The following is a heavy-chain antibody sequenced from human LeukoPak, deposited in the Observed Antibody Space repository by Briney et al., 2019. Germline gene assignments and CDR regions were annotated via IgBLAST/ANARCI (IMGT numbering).Heavy chain of an antibody. V-gene: IGHV1-69*05. Sequence: SVKVSCKASGGTFSSYAISWVRQAPGQGLEWMGGIIPIFGTANYAQKFQGRVTITTDESTSTAYMELSSLRSEDTTVYYCARDLSGYSYEGPWDAFDIWGQGTMVTVSS. CDR1: GGTFSSYA. J-gene: IGHJ3*02. CDR3: ARDLSGYSYEGPWDAFDI. D-gene: IGHD5-18*01. CDR2: IIPIFGTA.